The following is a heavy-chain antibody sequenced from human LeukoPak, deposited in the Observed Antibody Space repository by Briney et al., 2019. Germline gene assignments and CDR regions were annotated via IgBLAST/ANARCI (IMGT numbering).Heavy chain of an antibody. D-gene: IGHD3-22*01. CDR1: GYTLTELS. CDR2: FDPEDGET. V-gene: IGHV1-24*01. Sequence: GASVKVSCEVSGYTLTELSMHWVRQAPGKGLEWMGGFDPEDGETIYAQKFQGRVTMTEDTSTDTAYMELSSLRSEDTAVYYCATGFSSGYYETYPRNYWGQGTLVTVSS. CDR3: ATGFSSGYYETYPRNY. J-gene: IGHJ4*02.